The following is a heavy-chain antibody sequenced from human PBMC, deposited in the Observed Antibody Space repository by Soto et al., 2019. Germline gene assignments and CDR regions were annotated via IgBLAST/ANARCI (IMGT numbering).Heavy chain of an antibody. CDR3: ARDSWSQY. Sequence: EVQLVESGGGLVQPGGSLRLSCAASGFSVSSNYMSWVRQAPGKGLEWVSIIHTGGVTYYADSVKGRFTVSRDNSKNTVFLQMNSLRAEDTAVYYCARDSWSQYWGQGTLVIVSS. V-gene: IGHV3-66*01. CDR1: GFSVSSNY. D-gene: IGHD2-15*01. J-gene: IGHJ1*01. CDR2: IHTGGVT.